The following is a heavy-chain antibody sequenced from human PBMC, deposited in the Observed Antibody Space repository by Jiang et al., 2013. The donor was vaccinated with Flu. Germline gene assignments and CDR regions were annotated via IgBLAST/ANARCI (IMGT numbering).Heavy chain of an antibody. Sequence: VQLLESGGGVVQPGRSLRLSCAASGFTFSSYGMHWVRQAPGKGLEWVAVISYDGSNKYYADSVKGRFTISRDNSKNTLYLQMNSLRAEDTAVYYCARSAPAGSSPPYSYYYGMDV. J-gene: IGHJ6*01. CDR2: ISYDGSNK. CDR3: ARSAPAGSSPPYSYYYGMDV. CDR1: GFTFSSYG. V-gene: IGHV3-30*03. D-gene: IGHD3-16*02.